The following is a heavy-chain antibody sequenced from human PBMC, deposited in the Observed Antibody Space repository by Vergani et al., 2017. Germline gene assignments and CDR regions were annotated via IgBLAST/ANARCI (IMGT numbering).Heavy chain of an antibody. CDR1: GYTLTELS. CDR3: ATERCSGGICYSEGGFDY. J-gene: IGHJ4*02. V-gene: IGHV1-24*01. Sequence: QVQLVQSGAEVKKPGASVKVSCKVSGYTLTELSMHWVRQAPGKGVEWMGGFDPEDGETIYAQKLQGRVTMTEETSTDTAYMELSSLRSEDTAVYYCATERCSGGICYSEGGFDYWGQGTLVTVSS. D-gene: IGHD2-15*01. CDR2: FDPEDGET.